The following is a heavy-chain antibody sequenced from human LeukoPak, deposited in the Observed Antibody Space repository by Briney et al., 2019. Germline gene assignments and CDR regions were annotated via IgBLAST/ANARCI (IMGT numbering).Heavy chain of an antibody. CDR3: AREDYYDRSFGY. J-gene: IGHJ4*02. CDR1: GGSISSGDYY. Sequence: PSQTLSLTCTVSGGSISSGDYYWSWIRQHPGKGLEWIGYIYYSGSTYYNPSLKSRVTISVDTSKNQFSLKLSSVTAADTAVYYCAREDYYDRSFGYWGQGTLVTVSS. V-gene: IGHV4-31*03. CDR2: IYYSGST. D-gene: IGHD3-22*01.